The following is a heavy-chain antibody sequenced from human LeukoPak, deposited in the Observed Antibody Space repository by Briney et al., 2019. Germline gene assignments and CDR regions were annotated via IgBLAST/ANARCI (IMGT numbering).Heavy chain of an antibody. CDR1: GYTFTSYY. V-gene: IGHV1-46*01. CDR2: INPSGGST. Sequence: ASVKVSCKASGYTFTSYYMHWVRQAPGQGLEWMGIINPSGGSTSYARKFQGRVTMTRDTSTSTVYMELSSLRSEDTAVYYCARDRHSSSWYWGDDYWGQGTLVTVSS. D-gene: IGHD6-13*01. CDR3: ARDRHSSSWYWGDDY. J-gene: IGHJ4*02.